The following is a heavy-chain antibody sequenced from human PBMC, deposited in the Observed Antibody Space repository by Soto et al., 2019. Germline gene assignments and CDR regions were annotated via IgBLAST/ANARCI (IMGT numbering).Heavy chain of an antibody. V-gene: IGHV3-74*01. CDR3: ARGPYSSSLDS. J-gene: IGHJ4*02. Sequence: GWSLRLSCAASGFTFSTYWMHWVRQGPGKGLVWVSRINTDGTTTTYADSVKGRFTISRDNAKNTLFLQMSSLRAEDTAVYFCARGPYSSSLDSWGQGTLVTVSS. CDR1: GFTFSTYW. D-gene: IGHD6-13*01. CDR2: INTDGTTT.